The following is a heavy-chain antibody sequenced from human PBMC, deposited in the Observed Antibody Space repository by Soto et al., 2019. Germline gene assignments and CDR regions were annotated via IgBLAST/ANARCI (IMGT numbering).Heavy chain of an antibody. CDR2: INWNSGSI. Sequence: EVQLVESGGGLVQPGRSLRLSCAASGFTFDDYAMHWVRQVPGKGLEWVSGINWNSGSIGYGDSVKGRFAISRDNAKNSLHLQMNSPGAEDTAFYYCVKDESINWYSGHFRHWGQGTLVTVSS. J-gene: IGHJ1*01. CDR3: VKDESINWYSGHFRH. D-gene: IGHD6-13*01. CDR1: GFTFDDYA. V-gene: IGHV3-9*01.